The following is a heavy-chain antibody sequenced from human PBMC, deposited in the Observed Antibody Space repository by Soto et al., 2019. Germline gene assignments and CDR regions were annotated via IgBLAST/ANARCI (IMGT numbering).Heavy chain of an antibody. CDR3: ARSSDIVVVPAAMYYFDY. CDR1: GYTFTSYG. Sequence: ASVKVSCKASGYTFTSYGISWVRRAPGQGLEWMGWISAYNGNTNYAQKLQGRVTMTTDTSTSTAYMELRSLRSDDTAVYYCARSSDIVVVPAAMYYFDYWGQGTLVTVSS. CDR2: ISAYNGNT. V-gene: IGHV1-18*04. D-gene: IGHD2-2*01. J-gene: IGHJ4*02.